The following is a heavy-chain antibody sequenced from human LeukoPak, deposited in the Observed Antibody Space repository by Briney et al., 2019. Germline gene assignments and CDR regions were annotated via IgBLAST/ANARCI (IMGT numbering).Heavy chain of an antibody. D-gene: IGHD2-2*01. CDR1: GFTFSSYA. J-gene: IGHJ4*02. CDR3: AKFCSSTSCSQGRDY. CDR2: ISYDGSNK. V-gene: IGHV3-30-3*02. Sequence: GGSLRLSCAASGFTFSSYAMHWVRQAPGKGLEWVAVISYDGSNKYYADSVKGRFTISRDNSKNTLYLQMNSLRAEDTAVYYCAKFCSSTSCSQGRDYWGQGTLVTVSS.